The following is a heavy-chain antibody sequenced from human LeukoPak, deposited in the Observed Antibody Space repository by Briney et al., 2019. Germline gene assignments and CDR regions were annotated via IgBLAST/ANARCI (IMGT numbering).Heavy chain of an antibody. V-gene: IGHV3-21*01. J-gene: IGHJ4*02. Sequence: GGSLRLSCAASGFSFSTYTMNWVRQAPGKGLEWVSSISSSSSYIYYTDSVKGRFTISRDNAKNSLYLQMNSLRAEDTAVYYCASQSTVATIGWTVFDYWGQGTLVTVSS. CDR3: ASQSTVATIGWTVFDY. CDR1: GFSFSTYT. CDR2: ISSSSSYI. D-gene: IGHD5-12*01.